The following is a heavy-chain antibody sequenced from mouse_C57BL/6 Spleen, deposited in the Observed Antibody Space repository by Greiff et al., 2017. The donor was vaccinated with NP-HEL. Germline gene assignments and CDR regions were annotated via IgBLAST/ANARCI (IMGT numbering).Heavy chain of an antibody. CDR3: ARIYDGYWYFDV. V-gene: IGHV1-18*01. Sequence: EVQLQQSGPELVKPGASVKIPCKASGYTFTDYNMDWVKQSHGKSLEWIGDINPNNVGTIYNQKFKGKATLTVDKSSSTAYMELRSLTSEDTAVYYCARIYDGYWYFDVWGTGTTVTVSS. D-gene: IGHD2-3*01. J-gene: IGHJ1*03. CDR2: INPNNVGT. CDR1: GYTFTDYN.